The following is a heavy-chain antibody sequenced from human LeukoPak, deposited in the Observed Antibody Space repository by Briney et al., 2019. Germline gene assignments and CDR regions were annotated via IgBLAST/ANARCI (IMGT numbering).Heavy chain of an antibody. V-gene: IGHV4-4*07. CDR3: ARDRYSSGYYGFDY. J-gene: IGHJ4*02. CDR1: GGSISSYY. Sequence: SETLSLTCTVSGGSISSYYWSWIRQPAGKGLEWIGRLYTSGSTNYNPSLKSRVTMSVDTSKNQFSLKLSSVTAADTAVYYCARDRYSSGYYGFDYWGQGTLVTVSS. CDR2: LYTSGST. D-gene: IGHD3-22*01.